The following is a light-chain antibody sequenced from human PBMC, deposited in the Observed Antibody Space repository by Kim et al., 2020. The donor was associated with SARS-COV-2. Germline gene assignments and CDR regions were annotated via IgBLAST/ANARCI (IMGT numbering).Light chain of an antibody. J-gene: IGLJ2*01. CDR2: DNN. CDR3: GTWDSSLCSVV. CDR1: NSNIGNNY. V-gene: IGLV1-51*01. Sequence: QSVLTQPPSVSAASGQKVTISCSGSNSNIGNNYVSWYQQLPGTAPKLLIYDNNKRPSGIPDRFSSSKSGTSATLGITGLQTGEEADYYCGTWDSSLCSVVFGGWTQLTVL.